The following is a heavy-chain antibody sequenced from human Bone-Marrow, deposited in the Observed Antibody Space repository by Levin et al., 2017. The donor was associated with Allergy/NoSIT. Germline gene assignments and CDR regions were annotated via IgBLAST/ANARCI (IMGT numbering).Heavy chain of an antibody. CDR1: GYTFTTYS. CDR2: INTNTGNP. Sequence: ASVKVSCKASGYTFTTYSMNWVRQAPGQGLEWMGWINTNTGNPAFAQGFTGRFVFSLDTSVSKAYLQINSLKAEDTAVYYCARGGGGIGNFYSYDMDVWGQGTTVTVSS. D-gene: IGHD2-21*02. J-gene: IGHJ6*02. V-gene: IGHV7-4-1*02. CDR3: ARGGGGIGNFYSYDMDV.